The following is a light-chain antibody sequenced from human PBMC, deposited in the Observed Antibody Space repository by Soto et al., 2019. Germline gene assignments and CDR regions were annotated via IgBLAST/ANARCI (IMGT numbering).Light chain of an antibody. CDR1: SGHSSYA. Sequence: QPVLTQSPSASASLGASVSLTCTLSSGHSSYAIAWLQQQPEKGPRYLMKVNSDGSHNKGDGIPDRFSGSSSGTERYLTISSLQSEDEADYYCQTWSTGIRVFGGGTKLTVL. V-gene: IGLV4-69*01. CDR2: VNSDGSH. CDR3: QTWSTGIRV. J-gene: IGLJ3*02.